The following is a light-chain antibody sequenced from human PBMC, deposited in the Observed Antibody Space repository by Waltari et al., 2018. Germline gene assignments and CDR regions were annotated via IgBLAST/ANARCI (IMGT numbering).Light chain of an antibody. CDR2: INSDGSH. V-gene: IGLV4-69*01. Sequence: QLVVTQSPSASASLGASVTLTCTLDSGHSSYAVEWHQQQPKKGPRFLMKINSDGSHRKGDGIPDRFSGSSSGAERSLTISSLQSEDEADYYCQTWGTGIVVFGGGTRLTVL. J-gene: IGLJ2*01. CDR3: QTWGTGIVV. CDR1: SGHSSYA.